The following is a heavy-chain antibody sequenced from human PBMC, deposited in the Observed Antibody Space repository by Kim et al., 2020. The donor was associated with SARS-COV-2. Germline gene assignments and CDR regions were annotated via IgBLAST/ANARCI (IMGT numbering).Heavy chain of an antibody. V-gene: IGHV1-2*04. CDR3: ARGSEVGATPWDWFDP. J-gene: IGHJ5*02. CDR2: INPNSGGT. D-gene: IGHD1-26*01. CDR1: GYTFTGYY. Sequence: SVKVSCKASGYTFTGYYMHWVRQAPGQGLEWMGWINPNSGGTNYAQKFQGWVTMTRDTSSSTAYMELSRLRSDDTAVYYCARGSEVGATPWDWFDPWGQGTLVTVSS.